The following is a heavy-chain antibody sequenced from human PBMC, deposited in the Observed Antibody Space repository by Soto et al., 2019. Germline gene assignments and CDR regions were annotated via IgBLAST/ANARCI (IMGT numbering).Heavy chain of an antibody. CDR3: ARDIFWGGFGDSSWLDP. J-gene: IGHJ5*02. D-gene: IGHD3-10*01. CDR2: ISPYNGNT. Sequence: QVQLAQSGAEVKKPGASVKVSCKASGYTFTSYGISWVRQAPGQGLEWMGWISPYNGNTNYAQKFQGRGTMTTDTPSRGAYMELRGLRSDTTAVYYCARDIFWGGFGDSSWLDPWGQGTLVTVSS. V-gene: IGHV1-18*01. CDR1: GYTFTSYG.